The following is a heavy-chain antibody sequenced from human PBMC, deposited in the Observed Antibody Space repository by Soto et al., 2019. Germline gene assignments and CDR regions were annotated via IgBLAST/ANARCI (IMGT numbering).Heavy chain of an antibody. J-gene: IGHJ6*02. CDR1: GYSFTSYW. Sequence: PRESLKISCKGSGYSFTSYWIGWVRQMPGKGLEWMGIIYPGDSDTRYSPSFQGQVTISADKSISTAYLQWSSLKASDTAMYYCARSLYYDFWSGYYKAMDVWGQGTTVTVSS. D-gene: IGHD3-3*01. CDR2: IYPGDSDT. V-gene: IGHV5-51*01. CDR3: ARSLYYDFWSGYYKAMDV.